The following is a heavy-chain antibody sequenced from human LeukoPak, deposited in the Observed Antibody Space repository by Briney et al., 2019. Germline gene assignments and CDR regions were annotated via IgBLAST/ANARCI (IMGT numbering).Heavy chain of an antibody. CDR1: GFTFNSYT. V-gene: IGHV3-21*01. D-gene: IGHD4-23*01. J-gene: IGHJ4*02. CDR2: ISSSSSYI. CDR3: ARGILLGGGSDY. Sequence: GGSLRLSCAASGFTFNSYTMNWVRQAPGKGLEWVSSISSSSSYIYYADSVKGRFTISRDNAKNSLYLQMNSLRAEDTAVYYCARGILLGGGSDYWGQGTLVTVSS.